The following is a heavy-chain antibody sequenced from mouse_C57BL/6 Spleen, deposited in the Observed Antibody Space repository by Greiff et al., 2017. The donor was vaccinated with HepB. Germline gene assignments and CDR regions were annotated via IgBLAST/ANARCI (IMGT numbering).Heavy chain of an antibody. V-gene: IGHV1-31*01. CDR2: IYPYNGVS. D-gene: IGHD2-1*01. CDR1: GYSFTGYY. Sequence: EVKLQESGPELVKPGASVKISCKASGYSFTGYYMHWVKQSHGNILDWIGYIYPYNGVSSYNQNFKGKATLTVDKSSSTAYMELRSLTSEDSAVYYGARGGNYGYFDVWGTGTTVTVSS. CDR3: ARGGNYGYFDV. J-gene: IGHJ1*03.